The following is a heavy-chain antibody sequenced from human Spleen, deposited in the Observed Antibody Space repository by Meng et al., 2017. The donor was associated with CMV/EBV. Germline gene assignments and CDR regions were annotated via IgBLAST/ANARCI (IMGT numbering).Heavy chain of an antibody. J-gene: IGHJ5*02. CDR1: GDTFTDYY. V-gene: IGHV1-2*02. CDR3: TRDAHLTTVTPNWFDP. CDR2: INPNSGDT. Sequence: QVQLVQSGAELRKPGASVKVSCXXSGDTFTDYYMHWVRQAPGQGLEWMGCINPNSGDTNYAQKFQGRVTMTRDTSISTAYMELSRLRSDDTAVYYCTRDAHLTTVTPNWFDPWGQGTLVTVSS. D-gene: IGHD4-17*01.